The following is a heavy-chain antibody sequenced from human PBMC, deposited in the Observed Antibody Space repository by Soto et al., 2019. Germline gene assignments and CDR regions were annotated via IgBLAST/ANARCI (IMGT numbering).Heavy chain of an antibody. D-gene: IGHD3-10*01. Sequence: GGSLRLSCAASGFTFSSYAMSWVRQAPGKGLEWVSAIRGSGGSTYYADSVKGRFTISRDNSRNTLFLQMNSLKAEDTAVYYCAKEYYYGSGSYYLAASDYWGQGTLVTVSS. CDR3: AKEYYYGSGSYYLAASDY. J-gene: IGHJ4*02. CDR2: IRGSGGST. V-gene: IGHV3-23*01. CDR1: GFTFSSYA.